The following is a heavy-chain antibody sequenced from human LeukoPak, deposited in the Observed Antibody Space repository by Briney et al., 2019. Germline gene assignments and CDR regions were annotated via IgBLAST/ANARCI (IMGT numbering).Heavy chain of an antibody. J-gene: IGHJ4*02. CDR3: ARGISKNDY. CDR1: GFTFSDYY. CDR2: ISDSGSTI. V-gene: IGHV3-11*04. Sequence: GGSLRLSCAASGFTFSDYYVSWIRQAPGKGLGWVSYISDSGSTIKYADSVKGRFAISRDNAKNSVYLQMSSLRAEDTAVYYCARGISKNDYWGQGTLVTVSS.